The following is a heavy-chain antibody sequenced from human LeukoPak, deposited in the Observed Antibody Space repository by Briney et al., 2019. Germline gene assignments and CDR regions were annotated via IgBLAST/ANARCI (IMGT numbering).Heavy chain of an antibody. CDR3: ATDLPAVDIVVVPAAIYYFDY. Sequence: GRSLRLSCAASGFTFTDYYISWIRQAPGKGLEWVSYISSSGSTIYYADSVKGRFTISRDNAKNSLSLQMHSLRAEDTAVYYCATDLPAVDIVVVPAAIYYFDYWGQGTLVTVSS. CDR1: GFTFTDYY. V-gene: IGHV3-11*01. J-gene: IGHJ4*02. D-gene: IGHD2-2*01. CDR2: ISSSGSTI.